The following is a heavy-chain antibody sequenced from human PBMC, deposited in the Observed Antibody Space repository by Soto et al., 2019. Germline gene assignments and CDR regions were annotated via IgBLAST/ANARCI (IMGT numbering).Heavy chain of an antibody. CDR2: FYRGGRR. J-gene: IGHJ5*02. V-gene: IGHV3-53*03. Sequence: EVQMVESGGGRIQPGGSLKLSCAVSGFGVTESETYVSWIRQAPGKGLEWVAAFYRGGRRNYAASVKGRFVISRDKSENSVFLQLNLVRVEDTAVYYCAREVVVGATAKFDRWGQGTMVIVS. CDR1: GFGVTESETY. CDR3: AREVVVGATAKFDR. D-gene: IGHD2-21*01.